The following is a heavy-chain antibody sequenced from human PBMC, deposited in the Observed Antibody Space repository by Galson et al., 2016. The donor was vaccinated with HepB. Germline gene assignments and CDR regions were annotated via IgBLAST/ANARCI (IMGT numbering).Heavy chain of an antibody. Sequence: SETLSLTCTVSGDSINNSSHYWGWIRQPPGRGLEWIASIYYSGSTYYMSSIKSRATISLDTSKNQFSLGLSSMTVADTAVYYCARRPFLEWIFDHWGQGVLVTVSS. D-gene: IGHD3-3*01. CDR1: GDSINNSSHY. CDR3: ARRPFLEWIFDH. J-gene: IGHJ4*02. CDR2: IYYSGST. V-gene: IGHV4-39*01.